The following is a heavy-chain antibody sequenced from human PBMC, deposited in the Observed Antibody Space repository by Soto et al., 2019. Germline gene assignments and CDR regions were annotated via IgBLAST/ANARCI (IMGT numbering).Heavy chain of an antibody. CDR1: RFTFSNYC. V-gene: IGHV3-30*18. J-gene: IGHJ6*02. CDR2: ISYDGRET. CDR3: AKAFYDFWSDYRSSTMDV. Sequence: CAASRFTFSNYCMHWVRQTPGKGLEWVAFISYDGRETYYADLVKGRFTISRDNTKNTLFLQVNSLRAEDTAVYYCAKAFYDFWSDYRSSTMDVWGQGTTVTVSS. D-gene: IGHD3-3*01.